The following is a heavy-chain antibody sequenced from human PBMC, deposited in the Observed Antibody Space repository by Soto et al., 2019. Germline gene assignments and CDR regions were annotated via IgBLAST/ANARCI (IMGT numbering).Heavy chain of an antibody. CDR3: ARDPGLPSCGGDCYSG. J-gene: IGHJ4*02. CDR1: GLTFSSYW. V-gene: IGHV3-7*03. D-gene: IGHD2-21*02. Sequence: GGSLRLSCTASGLTFSSYWMSWVRQAPGKGLEWVANIKQDGSEKYYVDSVKGRFTISRDNAKNSLYLQMNSLRAEDTAVYYCARDPGLPSCGGDCYSGWGQGTLVTVSS. CDR2: IKQDGSEK.